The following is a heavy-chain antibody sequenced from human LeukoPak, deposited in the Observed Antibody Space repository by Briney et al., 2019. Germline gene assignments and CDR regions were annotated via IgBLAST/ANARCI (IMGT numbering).Heavy chain of an antibody. CDR1: GFTFGDYA. D-gene: IGHD5-18*01. CDR3: TSYRDGYSHYYYGMDV. Sequence: GGSLRLSCTASGFTFGDYAMSWFRQAPGKGLEWVGFIRSKAYGGTTEYAASVKGRFTISRDDSKSIAYLQMNSLKTEDTAVYYCTSYRDGYSHYYYGMDVWGQGTTVTVSS. CDR2: IRSKAYGGTT. J-gene: IGHJ6*02. V-gene: IGHV3-49*03.